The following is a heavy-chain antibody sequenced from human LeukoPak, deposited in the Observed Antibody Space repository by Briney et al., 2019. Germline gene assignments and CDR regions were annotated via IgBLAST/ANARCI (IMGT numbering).Heavy chain of an antibody. J-gene: IGHJ4*02. D-gene: IGHD2-2*01. CDR3: ARGSENIVVVPAATAFDY. CDR1: GFTFSSYE. CDR2: ISSSGSTI. Sequence: GSLRLSCAASGFTFSSYEMNWVRQAPGKGLEWVSYISSSGSTIYYADSVKGRFTISRDNAKNSLYLQMNSLRAEDTAVYYCARGSENIVVVPAATAFDYRGQGTLVTVSS. V-gene: IGHV3-48*03.